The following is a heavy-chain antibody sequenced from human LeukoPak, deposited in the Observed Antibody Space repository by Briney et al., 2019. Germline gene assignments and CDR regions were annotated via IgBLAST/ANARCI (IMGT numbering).Heavy chain of an antibody. D-gene: IGHD1/OR15-1a*01. CDR3: ARNKRADI. Sequence: GGSLRLSCAASGFIFSNFWMGWARQAPGKGLEWVANINQDGSEKYFVDSVKGRFTISRDNAKNSLSLQMISLRAEDTAVYYCARNKRADIWGQGTMVTVSS. J-gene: IGHJ3*02. CDR2: INQDGSEK. CDR1: GFIFSNFW. V-gene: IGHV3-7*01.